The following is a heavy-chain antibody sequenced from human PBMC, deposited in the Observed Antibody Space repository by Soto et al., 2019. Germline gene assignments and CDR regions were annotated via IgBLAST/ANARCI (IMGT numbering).Heavy chain of an antibody. Sequence: SETLTLTCTVSGGSFSSYYRRWIRQPPGKGLEWIGDIYYSGSTNYNPSLKSRVTISVDTSKNQFSLKLSSVTAADTAVYYCARDSRSGWYWFDPWGQGTLVTVSS. V-gene: IGHV4-59*01. D-gene: IGHD6-19*01. CDR1: GGSFSSYY. CDR3: ARDSRSGWYWFDP. J-gene: IGHJ5*02. CDR2: IYYSGST.